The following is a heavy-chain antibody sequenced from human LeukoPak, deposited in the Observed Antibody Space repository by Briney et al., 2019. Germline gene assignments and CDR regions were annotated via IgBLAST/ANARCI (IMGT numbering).Heavy chain of an antibody. CDR2: INPNSGGT. CDR3: ARVHYDTHDRDGDDY. J-gene: IGHJ4*02. CDR1: GYTFTGYY. V-gene: IGHV1-2*06. D-gene: IGHD3-9*01. Sequence: ASVKVSCKASGYTFTGYYMHWVRQAPGQGLGWMGRINPNSGGTNYAQKFQGKVTMTRDTSISTAYMELSRLRSDDTAVYYCARVHYDTHDRDGDDYWGQGTLVTVSS.